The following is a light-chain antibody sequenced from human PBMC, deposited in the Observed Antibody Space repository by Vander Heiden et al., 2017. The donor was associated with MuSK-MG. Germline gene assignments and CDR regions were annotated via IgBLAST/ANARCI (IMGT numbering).Light chain of an antibody. CDR1: SSDVGTYDF. CDR3: SSYTTSGTVV. V-gene: IGLV2-14*03. Sequence: QSPLPQPASVSGSPGHSITISCTGTSSDVGTYDFVSGYQQYPDKAPQLMVFDVHERPSGVSDRFSGSKSGYTASLTISGLQAEDEAHYFCSSYTTSGTVVFGGGTKLTVL. CDR2: DVH. J-gene: IGLJ2*01.